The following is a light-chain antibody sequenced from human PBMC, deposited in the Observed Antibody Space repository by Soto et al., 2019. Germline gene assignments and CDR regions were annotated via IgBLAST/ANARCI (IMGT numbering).Light chain of an antibody. CDR2: SNN. Sequence: QSVLTQPPSASGTPGQRVIMSCSGSSSNIRSHTVNWYQQLPGTAPKLLIYSNNQRPSGVPDRFSGSKSGTSASLAISGLQSEDEADYYCAAWDDSLNGVAFGGGPKLTVL. J-gene: IGLJ3*02. CDR3: AAWDDSLNGVA. V-gene: IGLV1-44*01. CDR1: SSNIRSHT.